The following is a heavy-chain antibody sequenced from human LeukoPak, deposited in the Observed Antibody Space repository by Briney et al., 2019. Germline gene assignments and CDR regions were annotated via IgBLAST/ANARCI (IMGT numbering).Heavy chain of an antibody. CDR2: INHSGST. Sequence: SETLSLTCAVYGGSFSGYYWSWIRQPPGKGLEWIGEINHSGSTNYNPSLKSRVTISVDTSKNQFSLKLSSVIAADTAVYYCASFDYDSSGQSDHWGQGTMVTVSS. CDR3: ASFDYDSSGQSDH. J-gene: IGHJ3*01. D-gene: IGHD3-22*01. V-gene: IGHV4-34*01. CDR1: GGSFSGYY.